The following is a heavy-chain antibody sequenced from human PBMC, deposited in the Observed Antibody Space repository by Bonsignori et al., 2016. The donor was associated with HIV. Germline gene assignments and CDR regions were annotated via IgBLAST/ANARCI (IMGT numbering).Heavy chain of an antibody. CDR3: ASIGAAGTRDMAYDY. Sequence: GGSLRLSCAASGFTFSSYWMSWVRQAPGKGLEWVANIKQDGSEKYYVDSVKGRFTISRDNAKNSLYLQMNSLRAEDTAVYYCASIGAAGTRDMAYDYWGQGTLVTVSS. J-gene: IGHJ4*02. D-gene: IGHD6-13*01. CDR1: GFTFSSYW. V-gene: IGHV3-7*01. CDR2: IKQDGSEK.